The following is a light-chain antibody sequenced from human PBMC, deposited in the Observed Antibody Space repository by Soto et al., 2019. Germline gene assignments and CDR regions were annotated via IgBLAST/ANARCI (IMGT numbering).Light chain of an antibody. J-gene: IGKJ2*01. Sequence: EIVLTQSPATLSLSPGERPTLSCRASQRVSSYLAWYQQKPGQAPRLLIYDASNRATGIPARFSGSGSGTDFTLTISSLEPEDFAVYYCQQRSNWPRTFGQGTKLEIK. V-gene: IGKV3-11*01. CDR1: QRVSSY. CDR3: QQRSNWPRT. CDR2: DAS.